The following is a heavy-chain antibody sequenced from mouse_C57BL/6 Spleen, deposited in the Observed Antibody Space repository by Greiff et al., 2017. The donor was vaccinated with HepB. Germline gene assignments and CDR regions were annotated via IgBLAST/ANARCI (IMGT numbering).Heavy chain of an antibody. CDR3: ARRGATVVAPFDY. CDR1: GYTFTSYW. Sequence: QVQLKQPGAELVRPGSSVKLSCKASGYTFTSYWMHWVKQRPIQGLEWIGNIDPSDSDTHYNQKFKDKATLTVDKSSSTAYMQLSSLTSEDSAVYYCARRGATVVAPFDYWGQGTTLTVSS. CDR2: IDPSDSDT. D-gene: IGHD1-1*01. J-gene: IGHJ2*01. V-gene: IGHV1-52*01.